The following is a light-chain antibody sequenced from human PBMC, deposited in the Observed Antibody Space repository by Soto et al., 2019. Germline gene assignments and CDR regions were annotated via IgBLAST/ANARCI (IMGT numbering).Light chain of an antibody. CDR1: KRVLSSSNSLNY. Sequence: IVMIQSPDSLAVSLGERATINCKSSKRVLSSSNSLNYLTWFQQIPGQPPRLLIYWASTRESVVPARFSGSGSGTDFTLTISSLXXXXXXXXXCQQYYSAPYTFGQGTKLXIX. V-gene: IGKV4-1*01. CDR2: WAS. J-gene: IGKJ2*01. CDR3: QQYYSAPYT.